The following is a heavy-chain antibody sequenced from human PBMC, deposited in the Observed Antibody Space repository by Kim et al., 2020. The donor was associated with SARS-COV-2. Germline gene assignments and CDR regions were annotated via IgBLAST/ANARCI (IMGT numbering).Heavy chain of an antibody. V-gene: IGHV3-7*01. CDR3: ARDFDI. Sequence: GGSLRLSCAASGFTFRTYWMSWVRQAPGKGLEWVANIKEDGSDKYYVDSVKGRFTISRDNAKNSLYLQMNSLRADDTAVYYCARDFDIWGQGTVVTVPS. CDR2: IKEDGSDK. CDR1: GFTFRTYW. J-gene: IGHJ3*02.